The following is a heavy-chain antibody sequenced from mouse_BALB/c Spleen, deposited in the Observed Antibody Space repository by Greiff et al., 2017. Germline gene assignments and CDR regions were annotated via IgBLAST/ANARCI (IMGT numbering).Heavy chain of an antibody. V-gene: IGHV5-15*02. Sequence: EVQRVESGGGLVQPGGSRKLSCAASGFTFSDYGMAWVRQAPGKGPEWVAIISSLACSIYYADTVTGRFTISRENAKNTLYLEMSSLKSEDTAMYYCARGVRSYAMDYWGQGTSVTVSS. CDR3: ARGVRSYAMDY. J-gene: IGHJ4*01. CDR2: ISSLACSI. CDR1: GFTFSDYG. D-gene: IGHD1-1*01.